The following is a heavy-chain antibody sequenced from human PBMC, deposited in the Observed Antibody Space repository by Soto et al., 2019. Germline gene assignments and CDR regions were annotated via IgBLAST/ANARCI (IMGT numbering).Heavy chain of an antibody. Sequence: DVQLLESGGGLVQPGGSLTLSCAASGFSFSNYAMHWVRQAPGKGLEWVSTIKDSGGDTYYLDSVRGRFTISRDNSKNTLYLQMTSLRAEDTALYHCVKGGASYTSCWYANWGQGILVTVSS. D-gene: IGHD6-13*01. CDR2: IKDSGGDT. CDR1: GFSFSNYA. CDR3: VKGGASYTSCWYAN. V-gene: IGHV3-23*01. J-gene: IGHJ4*02.